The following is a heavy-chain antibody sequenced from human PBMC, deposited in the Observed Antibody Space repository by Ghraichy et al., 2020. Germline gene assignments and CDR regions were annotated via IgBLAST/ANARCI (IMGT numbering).Heavy chain of an antibody. CDR2: IYSVGTT. CDR3: ARAGHGASQYYFYYMDV. V-gene: IGHV3-53*04. Sequence: GGSLRLSCAASGFNVSTNYMTWFRQPPGRGLEWVAVIYSVGTTYYADSVRGRFTFSRHNSNNTLDLQMNSLSSEDTAVYYCARAGHGASQYYFYYMDVWGNGTTVTVSS. CDR1: GFNVSTNY. D-gene: IGHD4/OR15-4a*01. J-gene: IGHJ6*03.